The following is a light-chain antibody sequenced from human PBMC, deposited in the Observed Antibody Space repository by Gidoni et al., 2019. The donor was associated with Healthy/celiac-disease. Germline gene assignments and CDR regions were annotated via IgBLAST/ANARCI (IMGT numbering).Light chain of an antibody. CDR2: AAT. CDR3: LQDYRGT. Sequence: AIQMTQSPSSLSASVGDRVTITCRASQGIRNDLGWYQQKPGKAPKLLIYAATSLQSGVPSRFSGSGSGTDFTLTISSLQPEDFATYYCLQDYRGTFGQGTKVEIK. CDR1: QGIRND. J-gene: IGKJ1*01. V-gene: IGKV1-6*01.